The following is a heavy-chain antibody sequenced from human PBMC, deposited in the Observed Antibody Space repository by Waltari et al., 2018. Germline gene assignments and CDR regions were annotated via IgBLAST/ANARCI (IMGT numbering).Heavy chain of an antibody. J-gene: IGHJ4*02. CDR3: ARGDRRDGYNRPFDY. V-gene: IGHV4-4*07. CDR1: GGSINSYY. D-gene: IGHD5-12*01. CDR2: IYTSGST. Sequence: QVQLQESGPGLVKPSETLSLTCIVSGGSINSYYWNWIRQPAGKGLEWIGRIYTSGSTNDNPALKSRVTMSVDTSKNQFSLKLSSVTAADTAVYYCARGDRRDGYNRPFDYWGQGTLVTVSS.